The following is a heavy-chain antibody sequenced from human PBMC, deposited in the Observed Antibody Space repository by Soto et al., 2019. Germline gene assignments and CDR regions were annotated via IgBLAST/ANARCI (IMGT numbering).Heavy chain of an antibody. V-gene: IGHV3-74*01. D-gene: IGHD2-15*01. Sequence: EVQLVESGGGLVQPGGSLRLSCAASGFDFSNSWIHWVRQGPGKGLVWVSHINSDGSGTTYADSVKGRFTLSRDNAKNTVYLQINSLRAEDTAVYYCAKDTAYAIAVWGQGTTVTVSS. CDR3: AKDTAYAIAV. CDR1: GFDFSNSW. CDR2: INSDGSGT. J-gene: IGHJ6*02.